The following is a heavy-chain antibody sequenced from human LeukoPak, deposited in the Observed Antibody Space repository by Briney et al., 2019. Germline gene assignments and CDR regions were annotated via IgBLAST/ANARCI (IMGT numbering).Heavy chain of an antibody. CDR1: GFTFSSYG. D-gene: IGHD3-3*01. J-gene: IGHJ4*02. Sequence: GGSLRLSCAASGFTFSSYGMHWVRQAPGKGLEWVAFIRYDGSNKYYADSVKGRFTISRDNSKNTLYLQMNSLRAEDTAVYYCAKDFYDFWSGVLHPTRSNGNPYFDYWGQGTLVTVSS. V-gene: IGHV3-30*02. CDR3: AKDFYDFWSGVLHPTRSNGNPYFDY. CDR2: IRYDGSNK.